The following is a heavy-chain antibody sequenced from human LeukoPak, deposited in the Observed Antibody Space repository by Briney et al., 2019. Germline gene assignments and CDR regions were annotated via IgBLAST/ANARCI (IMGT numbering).Heavy chain of an antibody. J-gene: IGHJ4*02. Sequence: GASVKVSCKASGYTFTSYYMHWVRQAPGQGLEWMGIINPSGGSTSYAQKLQGRVTMTRDTSTSTVYMELSSLRSEDTAVYYCAKLGCSSTTEVQAYDYWGQGTLVTVSS. CDR1: GYTFTSYY. CDR2: INPSGGST. V-gene: IGHV1-46*01. CDR3: AKLGCSSTTEVQAYDY. D-gene: IGHD2-2*01.